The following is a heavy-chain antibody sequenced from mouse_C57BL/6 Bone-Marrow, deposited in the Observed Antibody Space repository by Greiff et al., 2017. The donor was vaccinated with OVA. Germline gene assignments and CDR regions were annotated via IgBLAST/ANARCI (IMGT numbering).Heavy chain of an antibody. D-gene: IGHD1-1*01. CDR1: GFNIKDDY. CDR2: IDHENGDT. J-gene: IGHJ1*03. CDR3: TSITSVVAHWYFDV. V-gene: IGHV14-4*01. Sequence: EVKLMESGAELVRPGASAKLTCTASGFNIKDDYMHWVKQRPKQDLELSGWIDHENGDTEYASKFQSKATITADTSSNTAYLQLSSLTSEDPAVYYCTSITSVVAHWYFDVWGTGTTVTVSS.